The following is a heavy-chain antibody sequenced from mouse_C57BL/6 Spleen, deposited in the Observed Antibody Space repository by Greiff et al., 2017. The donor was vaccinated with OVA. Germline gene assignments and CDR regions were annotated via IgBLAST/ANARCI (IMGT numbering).Heavy chain of an antibody. CDR1: GYTFTDYY. D-gene: IGHD2-10*01. J-gene: IGHJ3*01. V-gene: IGHV1-26*01. CDR3: AMPTFAY. CDR2: INPNNGGT. Sequence: EVQLQQSGPELVKPGASVKISCKASGYTFTDYYMNWVKQSHGKSLEWIGDINPNNGGTSYNQKFKGKATWTVDKSSSTAYMELRSLKSEDSAVYYCAMPTFAYWGQGTLVTVSA.